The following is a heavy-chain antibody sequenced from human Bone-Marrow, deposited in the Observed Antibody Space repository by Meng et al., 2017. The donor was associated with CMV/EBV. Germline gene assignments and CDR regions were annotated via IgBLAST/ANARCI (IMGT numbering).Heavy chain of an antibody. D-gene: IGHD1-14*01. V-gene: IGHV3-69-1*01. CDR3: ASHTHYAGNPPGTHIS. Sequence: GGSLRLSCAASGFTFSDYYMNWVRQAPGKGLEWVSSISSSSTIYYADSVKGRFTISRDNAKNSLYLQMNSLRAEDTAVYYCASHTHYAGNPPGTHISWGQGTLVTVSS. J-gene: IGHJ4*02. CDR1: GFTFSDYY. CDR2: ISSSSTI.